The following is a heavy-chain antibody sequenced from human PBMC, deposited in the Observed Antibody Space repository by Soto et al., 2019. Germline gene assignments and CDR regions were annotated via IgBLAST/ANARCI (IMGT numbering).Heavy chain of an antibody. J-gene: IGHJ6*02. CDR2: IYYSGST. Sequence: SETLSLTCTASGGSVSSGSYYWSWIRQPPGKGLEWIGYIYYSGSTNYNPSLKSRVTISVDTSKNQFSLKLSSVTAADTAVYYCARDNLGYYYGMDVWGQGTTVTVSS. V-gene: IGHV4-61*01. CDR1: GGSVSSGSYY. CDR3: ARDNLGYYYGMDV.